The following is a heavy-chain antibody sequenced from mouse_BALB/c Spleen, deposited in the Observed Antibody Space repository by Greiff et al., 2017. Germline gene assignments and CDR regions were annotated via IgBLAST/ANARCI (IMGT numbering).Heavy chain of an antibody. J-gene: IGHJ3*01. D-gene: IGHD2-14*01. V-gene: IGHV5-9-4*01. CDR2: ISSGGSYT. CDR3: ARGRGYYRYDAAY. Sequence: EVHLVESGGGLVKPGGSLKLSCAASGFTFSSYAMSWVRQSPEKRLEWVAEISSGGSYTYYPDTVTGRFTISRDNAKNTLYLEMSSLRSEDTAMYYCARGRGYYRYDAAYWGQGTLVTVSA. CDR1: GFTFSSYA.